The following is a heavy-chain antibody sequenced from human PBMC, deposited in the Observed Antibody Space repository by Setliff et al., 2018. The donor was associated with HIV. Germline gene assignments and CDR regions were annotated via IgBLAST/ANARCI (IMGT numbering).Heavy chain of an antibody. CDR3: ARDHVSDGLVLDY. CDR2: IRTKAHGGTT. D-gene: IGHD5-12*01. J-gene: IGHJ4*02. CDR1: GFSFGDFA. Sequence: SLRLSCTASGFSFGDFALNWVRQAPGKGLEWIGFIRTKAHGGTTEYAASVRGRFTISRDDSESIAYLQMNSLNTEDTAMYYCARDHVSDGLVLDYWGQGTLVTVSS. V-gene: IGHV3-49*04.